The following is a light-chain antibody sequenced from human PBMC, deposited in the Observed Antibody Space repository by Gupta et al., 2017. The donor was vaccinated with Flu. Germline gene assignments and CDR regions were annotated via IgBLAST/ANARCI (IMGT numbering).Light chain of an antibody. V-gene: IGKV1-33*01. CDR3: QQDNDVPFT. J-gene: IGKJ2*01. Sequence: PSSVSASVGDSVIITCKTNHDINNYLEWYQQKRGNPPQALIFDASSLEAGVSSRFSGSGSGTHFSFTISDLQPEDFATYYCQQDNDVPFTFGQGTTLEIK. CDR2: DAS. CDR1: HDINNY.